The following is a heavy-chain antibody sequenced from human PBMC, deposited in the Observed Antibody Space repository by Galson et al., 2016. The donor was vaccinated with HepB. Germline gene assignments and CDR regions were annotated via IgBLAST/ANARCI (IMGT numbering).Heavy chain of an antibody. CDR3: ARDNTGWNEGEY. V-gene: IGHV1-46*01. Sequence: SVKVSCKASGYTFTSYYVHWVRRAPGQGLEWMGMINPSGGSTTYAQKFQDRVTLTRDTSTSTVYMQLSILKSEDTAMYYCARDNTGWNEGEYWGQGTLVTVS. J-gene: IGHJ4*02. D-gene: IGHD1-1*01. CDR2: INPSGGST. CDR1: GYTFTSYY.